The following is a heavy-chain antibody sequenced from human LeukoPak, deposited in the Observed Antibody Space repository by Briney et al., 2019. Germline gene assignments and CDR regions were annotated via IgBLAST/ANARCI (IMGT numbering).Heavy chain of an antibody. V-gene: IGHV1-46*01. J-gene: IGHJ4*02. CDR1: GYTFTSYY. CDR3: ARGPGPADDGGGYCFDY. D-gene: IGHD3-22*01. Sequence: ASVKASCKASGYTFTSYYLYWVRQAPGQGLEWMGVINPSGGSTTSAQKFQGRVTMTRDTSTSTVYMELRSLRSEDTAVYYCARGPGPADDGGGYCFDYWGQGTLVTVSS. CDR2: INPSGGST.